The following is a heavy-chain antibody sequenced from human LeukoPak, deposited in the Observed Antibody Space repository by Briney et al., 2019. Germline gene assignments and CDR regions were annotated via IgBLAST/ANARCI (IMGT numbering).Heavy chain of an antibody. CDR1: GFSLSTSGVG. D-gene: IGHD6-19*01. CDR2: IYWDDDK. J-gene: IGHJ4*02. CDR3: AHSIKEEQWLVHFDY. V-gene: IGHV2-5*02. Sequence: SGPTLVNPTQTLTLTCTFSGFSLSTSGVGVGWIRQPPGKALEWLALIYWDDDKRYSPSLKSRLTITKDTSKNQVVLTMTNIDPVDTATYYCAHSIKEEQWLVHFDYWGQGTLVTVSS.